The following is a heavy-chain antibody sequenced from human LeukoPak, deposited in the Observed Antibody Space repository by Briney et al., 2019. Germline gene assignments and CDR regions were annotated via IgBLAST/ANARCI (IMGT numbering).Heavy chain of an antibody. CDR1: GGSIRSYY. CDR3: ARSYDTNFDY. Sequence: SETLSLTCTVSGGSIRSYYWSWIRQPPGKGLEWTGYIDFSGSTSYNPSLKSRVTISVDRSKNQFSLKLSSVAAADTAVYYCARSYDTNFDYWGQGTLVSVSS. J-gene: IGHJ4*02. CDR2: IDFSGST. V-gene: IGHV4-59*01. D-gene: IGHD3-3*01.